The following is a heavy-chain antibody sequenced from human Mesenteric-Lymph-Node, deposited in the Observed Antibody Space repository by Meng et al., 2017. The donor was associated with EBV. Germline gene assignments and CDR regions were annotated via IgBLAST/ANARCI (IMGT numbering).Heavy chain of an antibody. CDR3: ARPDSSSWIHFDY. V-gene: IGHV4-4*02. D-gene: IGHD6-13*01. CDR1: GGSISSSNW. J-gene: IGHJ4*02. CDR2: IYHSGST. Sequence: QWQLLESGPGLGKPSGTLSLTCAVSGGSISSSNWWSWVRQPPGKGLEWIGEIYHSGSTNYNPSLKSRVTISVDTSKNQFSLKLSSVTAADTAVYYCARPDSSSWIHFDYWGQGTLVTVSS.